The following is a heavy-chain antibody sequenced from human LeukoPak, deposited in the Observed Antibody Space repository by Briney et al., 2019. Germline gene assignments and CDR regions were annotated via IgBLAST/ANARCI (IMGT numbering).Heavy chain of an antibody. J-gene: IGHJ4*02. CDR3: ATYGSGSYSYWGFDY. V-gene: IGHV4-39*07. CDR1: GGSISSSSYY. D-gene: IGHD3-10*01. CDR2: IYYSGST. Sequence: SETLSLTCTVSGGSISSSSYYWGWIRQPRGKGLEWIGSIYYSGSTYYNPSRKSRVTISVDTAKNQFSLKLSSVTAADTAVYYCATYGSGSYSYWGFDYWGQGTLVTVSS.